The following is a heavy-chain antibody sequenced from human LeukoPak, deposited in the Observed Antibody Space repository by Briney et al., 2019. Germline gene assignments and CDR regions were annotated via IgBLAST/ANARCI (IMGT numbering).Heavy chain of an antibody. CDR2: ISGSGGST. V-gene: IGHV3-23*01. Sequence: PGGSLRLSCAASGFTFSSYAMSWVRQAPEKGLEWVSAISGSGGSTYYADSVKGRFTISRDNSKNTLYLQMNSLRAEDTAVYYCAKPTYPYYGSGSYYNGWGQGTLVTVSS. J-gene: IGHJ4*02. CDR1: GFTFSSYA. D-gene: IGHD3-10*01. CDR3: AKPTYPYYGSGSYYNG.